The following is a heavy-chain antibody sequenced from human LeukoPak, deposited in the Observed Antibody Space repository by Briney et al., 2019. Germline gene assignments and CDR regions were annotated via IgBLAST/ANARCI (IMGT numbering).Heavy chain of an antibody. CDR2: ISSSSSYI. D-gene: IGHD6-13*01. CDR1: GFTFSSYS. V-gene: IGHV3-21*01. J-gene: IGHJ4*02. Sequence: GGSLRLSCAASGFTFSSYSMNWVRQAPGKGLEWVSSISSSSSYIYYADSVKGRFTISRDNAKNSLYLQMNSLRAEDTAVYYCARGSPPAAAGPIDYWGQGTLVTVSS. CDR3: ARGSPPAAAGPIDY.